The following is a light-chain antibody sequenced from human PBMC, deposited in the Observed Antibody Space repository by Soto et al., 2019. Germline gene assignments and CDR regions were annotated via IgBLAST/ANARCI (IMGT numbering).Light chain of an antibody. CDR1: QSISTS. V-gene: IGKV3-11*01. CDR3: QQRNNWPPWT. Sequence: EIVLTQSPATLSLSPGERATLSCRASQSISTSLAWYQHRPGQAPRLLIYDASNRATGIPARFSGSGSGTDFTLTISSLEPEDFAIYFCQQRNNWPPWTFGQGTKVEIK. J-gene: IGKJ1*01. CDR2: DAS.